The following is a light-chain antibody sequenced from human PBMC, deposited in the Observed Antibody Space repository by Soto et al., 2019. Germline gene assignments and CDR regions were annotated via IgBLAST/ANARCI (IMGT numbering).Light chain of an antibody. CDR3: QQYDSWPPSYT. CDR1: QSVGSY. CDR2: GAS. Sequence: EIVMTQSPATLSVSLGDRANLSCRASQSVGSYLAWYQQKPGQAPRLLIYGASTRATGIPARFSGSGSETDFTLTISSLQSEDFAVYYCQQYDSWPPSYTFGQGTKLEIK. V-gene: IGKV3-15*01. J-gene: IGKJ2*01.